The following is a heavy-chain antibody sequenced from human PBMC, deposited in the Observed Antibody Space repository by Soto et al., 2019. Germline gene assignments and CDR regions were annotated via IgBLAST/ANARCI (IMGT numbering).Heavy chain of an antibody. CDR3: AVAVAGTPNWFDP. CDR2: INHSGSS. CDR1: GGSFSGYY. J-gene: IGHJ5*02. Sequence: SETLSLTCAAYGGSFSGYYWSWIRQPPGKGLEWIGEINHSGSSNYNPSLKSRVTISVDTSKNQFSLNLSSVTAADTAVYYCAVAVAGTPNWFDPWGQGTLVTVSS. V-gene: IGHV4-34*01. D-gene: IGHD6-19*01.